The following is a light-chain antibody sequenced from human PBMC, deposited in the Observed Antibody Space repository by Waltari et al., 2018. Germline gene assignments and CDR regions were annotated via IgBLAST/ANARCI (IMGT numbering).Light chain of an antibody. J-gene: IGLJ6*01. Sequence: QSALTQPASVSGSPGQSITIPCTGTSSDVGGYNYVSWYQQHPGKAPKLMIYDVSNRPSGVSNRFSGSKSGNTASLTISGLQAEDEADYYCSSYTSSSTLFGSGTKVTVL. V-gene: IGLV2-14*03. CDR2: DVS. CDR3: SSYTSSSTL. CDR1: SSDVGGYNY.